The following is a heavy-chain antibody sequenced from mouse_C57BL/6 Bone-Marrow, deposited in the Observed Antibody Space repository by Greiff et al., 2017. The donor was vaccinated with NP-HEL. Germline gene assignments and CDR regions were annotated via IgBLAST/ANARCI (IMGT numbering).Heavy chain of an antibody. CDR2: IDPENGDT. Sequence: LKQSGAELVRPGASVKLSCTASGFNIKDDYMHWVKQRPEQGLEWIGWIDPENGDTEYASKFQGKATITADTSSNTAYLQLSSLTSEDTAVYYCTTDPFYDGYYKGFDYWGQGTTLTVSS. V-gene: IGHV14-4*01. J-gene: IGHJ2*01. CDR1: GFNIKDDY. CDR3: TTDPFYDGYYKGFDY. D-gene: IGHD2-3*01.